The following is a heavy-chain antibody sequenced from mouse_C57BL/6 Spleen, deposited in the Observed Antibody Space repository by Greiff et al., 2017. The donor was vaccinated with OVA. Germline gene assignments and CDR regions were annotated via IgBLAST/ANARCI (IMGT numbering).Heavy chain of an antibody. D-gene: IGHD3-2*02. Sequence: QVQLQQPGAELVKPGASVKLSCKASGYTFTSYWMHWVKQRPGQGLEWIGMIHPNSGSTNYNEKFKSKATLTVDKSSSTAYRQLSSLTYEDSSVYYCAREGQLRPYYFDYWGQGTTLTVSS. CDR3: AREGQLRPYYFDY. CDR1: GYTFTSYW. V-gene: IGHV1-64*01. J-gene: IGHJ2*01. CDR2: IHPNSGST.